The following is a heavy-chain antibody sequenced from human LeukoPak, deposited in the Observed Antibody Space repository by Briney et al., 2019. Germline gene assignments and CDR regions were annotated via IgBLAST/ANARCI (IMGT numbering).Heavy chain of an antibody. CDR3: AREDAVSSDDAFDL. V-gene: IGHV4-38-2*02. D-gene: IGHD6-19*01. CDR2: IYHSGST. Sequence: SETLSLTCTVSGYSISSGYYWGWIRQPPGKGLEWIGSIYHSGSTYYNPSLKSRVTISIDTSKNQFSLSLSAVTAADTAMYYCAREDAVSSDDAFDLWGQGTVVTVS. J-gene: IGHJ3*01. CDR1: GYSISSGYY.